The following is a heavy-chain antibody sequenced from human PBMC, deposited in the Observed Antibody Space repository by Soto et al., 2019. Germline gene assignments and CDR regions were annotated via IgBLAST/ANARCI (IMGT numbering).Heavy chain of an antibody. CDR2: VYWNDDK. CDR3: ARRYDPYCFGH. Sequence: QVTLTESGPTLVKPTQTLTLTCTFSGFSLNTVGVGMSWIRQPPGKALEWLALVYWNDDKFYSPSLKSRLTIIKDTSKNQVVLITTNMDPADTATYFSARRYDPYCFGHWGRGTLVTVSS. D-gene: IGHD1-1*01. J-gene: IGHJ4*02. CDR1: GFSLNTVGVG. V-gene: IGHV2-5*01.